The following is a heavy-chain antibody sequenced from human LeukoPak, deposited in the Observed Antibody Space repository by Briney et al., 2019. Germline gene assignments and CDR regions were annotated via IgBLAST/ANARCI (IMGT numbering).Heavy chain of an antibody. J-gene: IGHJ4*02. V-gene: IGHV5-51*01. CDR1: GYNFAIYW. CDR2: IYPSDSDT. Sequence: GESLKISCKGSGYNFAIYWIGWVRQMPGKGLEWMGIIYPSDSDTTYSPSFQGQVTISADKSINTAYLQWSGLKASDTAIYYCARRYGGDFDYWGQGTPVTVSS. CDR3: ARRYGGDFDY. D-gene: IGHD4-23*01.